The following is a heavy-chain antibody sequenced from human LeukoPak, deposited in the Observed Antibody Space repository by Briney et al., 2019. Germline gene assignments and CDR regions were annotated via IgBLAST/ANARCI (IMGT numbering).Heavy chain of an antibody. D-gene: IGHD3-10*01. V-gene: IGHV3-15*01. CDR2: IKSKTDGGTT. J-gene: IGHJ6*02. CDR1: GFTFSNAW. Sequence: PGGSLRLSCAASGFTFSNAWMSWVRQAPGKGLEWVGRIKSKTDGGTTDYAAPVKGRSTISRDDSKNTLYLQMNSLKTEDTAVYYCTTDPGTLDYYGMDVWGQGTTVTVSS. CDR3: TTDPGTLDYYGMDV.